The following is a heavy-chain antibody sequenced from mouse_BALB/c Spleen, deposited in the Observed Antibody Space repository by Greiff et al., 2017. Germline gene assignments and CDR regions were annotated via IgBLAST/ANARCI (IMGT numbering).Heavy chain of an antibody. V-gene: IGHV1-9*01. CDR1: GYTFSSYW. CDR3: ARGDYYGSSPYAMDY. D-gene: IGHD1-1*01. CDR2: ILPGSGST. Sequence: QVQLQQSRAELMKPGASVKISCKATGYTFSSYWIEWVKQRPGHGLEWIGEILPGSGSTNYNEKFKGKATFTADTSSNTAYMQLSSLTSEDSAVYYCARGDYYGSSPYAMDYWGQGTSVTVSS. J-gene: IGHJ4*01.